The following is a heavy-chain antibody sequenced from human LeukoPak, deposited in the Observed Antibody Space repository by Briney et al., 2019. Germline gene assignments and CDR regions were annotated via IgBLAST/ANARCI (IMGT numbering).Heavy chain of an antibody. Sequence: SETLSLTCTVSGGSISSYCWSWVRQPPGKGLEWIGYIFTSGSTDYNPSLKSRVTMSVDTSKNQLSMELRFLTAADTAVHYCARGVGRSAAGLYYFDYWGQGTLVTVSS. CDR3: ARGVGRSAAGLYYFDY. J-gene: IGHJ4*02. CDR2: IFTSGST. D-gene: IGHD3-10*01. V-gene: IGHV4-4*09. CDR1: GGSISSYC.